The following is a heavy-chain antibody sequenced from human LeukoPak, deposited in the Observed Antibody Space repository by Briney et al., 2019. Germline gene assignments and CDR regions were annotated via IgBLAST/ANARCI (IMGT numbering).Heavy chain of an antibody. Sequence: ASVKVSCKTSGYTFTSYGISWARQAPGQGLEWMGWISAYNGNTNYAQKLQGRVTMTTDTSTSTAYMEVRSLRSDDTAIYYCARVYRDTYGQNWGQGTLVTVSS. CDR1: GYTFTSYG. J-gene: IGHJ4*02. CDR3: ARVYRDTYGQN. CDR2: ISAYNGNT. V-gene: IGHV1-18*04. D-gene: IGHD5-18*01.